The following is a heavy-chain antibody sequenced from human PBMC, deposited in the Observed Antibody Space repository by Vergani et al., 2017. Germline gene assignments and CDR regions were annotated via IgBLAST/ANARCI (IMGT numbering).Heavy chain of an antibody. CDR3: ARSTDYPDDYVSSDYFRRTLDV. J-gene: IGHJ6*03. V-gene: IGHV1-8*02. CDR1: GGTFSSYA. Sequence: VQLLESGAEVKKPGSSVKVSCKASGGTFSSYAISWVRQATGQGLEWMGWMNPNCGTTGYAQKFQGRVTMTRNTSINTAYMELSRLSFEDAAVYYCARSTDYPDDYVSSDYFRRTLDVWGKGTTVTVS. CDR2: MNPNCGTT. D-gene: IGHD4/OR15-4a*01.